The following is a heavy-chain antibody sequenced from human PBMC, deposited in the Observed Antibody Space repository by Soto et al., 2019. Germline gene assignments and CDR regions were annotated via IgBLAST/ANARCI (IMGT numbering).Heavy chain of an antibody. V-gene: IGHV2-5*02. Sequence: QITLKESGPTLVKPTQTLTLTCTFSGFSLSTSGVGVGWIRQPPGKALEWLALIYWDDDKRYSPSLKSRLTITKDTSKNQVVLTMTNMDPVDTATYYCAHRGTDYDILTGYYTLNWFDPWGQGTLVTVSS. J-gene: IGHJ5*02. CDR2: IYWDDDK. CDR3: AHRGTDYDILTGYYTLNWFDP. CDR1: GFSLSTSGVG. D-gene: IGHD3-9*01.